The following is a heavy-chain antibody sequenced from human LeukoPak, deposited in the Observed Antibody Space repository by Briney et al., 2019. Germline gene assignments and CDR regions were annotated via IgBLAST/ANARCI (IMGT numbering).Heavy chain of an antibody. Sequence: PSETLSLTCAVSGASISNHYWSWIRQPPAKTLESIGYISYSGSTNYSPSLQSRVTISVDTSKNQFSLKMSSVTAADTAVYYCARGGGSSNWFDPWGQGILVTVSS. J-gene: IGHJ5*02. CDR3: ARGGGSSNWFDP. CDR2: ISYSGST. V-gene: IGHV4-59*11. D-gene: IGHD1-26*01. CDR1: GASISNHY.